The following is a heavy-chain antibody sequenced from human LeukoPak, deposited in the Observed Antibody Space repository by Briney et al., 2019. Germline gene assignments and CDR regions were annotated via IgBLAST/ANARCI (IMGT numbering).Heavy chain of an antibody. D-gene: IGHD6-25*01. Sequence: GGSLRVSCADSGFTFTIYWMHWVRQAPGEGLVWVSGIRGDGSSTIYADSVKGRFTISRDDARNTLYLQVNSLRAEDTAVYYCARDSSGWGFDYWGQGSLVTVSS. CDR2: IRGDGSST. CDR3: ARDSSGWGFDY. V-gene: IGHV3-74*01. CDR1: GFTFTIYW. J-gene: IGHJ4*02.